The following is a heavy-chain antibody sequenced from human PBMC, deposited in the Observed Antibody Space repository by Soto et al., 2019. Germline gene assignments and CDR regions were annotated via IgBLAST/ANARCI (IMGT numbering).Heavy chain of an antibody. D-gene: IGHD5-12*01. CDR1: GFTFSSYA. CDR3: ARERIVATMGFDY. Sequence: QVQLVESGGGVVQPGRSLRLSCAASGFTFSSYAMHWVRQAPGKGLEWVAVISYDGSNKYYADSVKGRFTISRDNSKNTLYLQMNSLRAEDTAVYYCARERIVATMGFDYWGQGTLVTVSS. V-gene: IGHV3-30-3*01. CDR2: ISYDGSNK. J-gene: IGHJ4*02.